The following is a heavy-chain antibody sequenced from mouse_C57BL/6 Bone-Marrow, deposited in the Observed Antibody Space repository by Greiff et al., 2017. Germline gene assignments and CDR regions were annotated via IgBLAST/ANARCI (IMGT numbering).Heavy chain of an antibody. V-gene: IGHV1-19*01. CDR3: ERGYGNYESAY. Sequence: VQLQQSGPVLVKPGASVKMSCKASGYTFTDYYMNWVKQSHGKSLEWIGVIYPYNGGTSYNQKFKGKATLTVDKSASTAYMELNSLTSEDSAVYYGERGYGNYESAYWGQGTLVTVSA. CDR1: GYTFTDYY. J-gene: IGHJ3*01. CDR2: IYPYNGGT. D-gene: IGHD2-1*01.